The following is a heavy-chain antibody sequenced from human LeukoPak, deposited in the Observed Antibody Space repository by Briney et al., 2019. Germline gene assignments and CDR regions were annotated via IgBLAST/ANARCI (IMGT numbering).Heavy chain of an antibody. J-gene: IGHJ4*02. D-gene: IGHD3-3*01. Sequence: GGSLRLSCAASGLTFSSTYMSWVRQAPGKGLEWVSIIYSGGSTYYADSVKGRFTISRDNSKNTLYLQMSSLTAEDTAVYYCVIDREWLQFHYWGPGTLVSVSS. CDR1: GLTFSSTY. CDR2: IYSGGST. V-gene: IGHV3-53*01. CDR3: VIDREWLQFHY.